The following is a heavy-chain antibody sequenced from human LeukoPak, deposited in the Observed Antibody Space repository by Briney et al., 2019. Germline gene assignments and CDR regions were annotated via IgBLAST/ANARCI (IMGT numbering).Heavy chain of an antibody. Sequence: ASVKVSCKASGYTFTSYDINWVRQATGQGLEWMGWMNPNSGNTGYAQKFQGRVTITRDTSASTAYMELSSLRSEDTAVYYCARDHHIIRYGDYTYYFDYWGQGTLVTVSS. V-gene: IGHV1-8*01. D-gene: IGHD4-17*01. CDR2: MNPNSGNT. CDR1: GYTFTSYD. J-gene: IGHJ4*02. CDR3: ARDHHIIRYGDYTYYFDY.